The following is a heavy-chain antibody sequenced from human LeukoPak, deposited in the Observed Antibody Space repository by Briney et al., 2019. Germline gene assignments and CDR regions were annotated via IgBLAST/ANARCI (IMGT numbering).Heavy chain of an antibody. CDR3: ASGLITMVRGVMIYQEPYPRHYFDY. CDR1: GGSISSSSYY. CDR2: IYYSGST. D-gene: IGHD3-10*01. V-gene: IGHV4-39*01. J-gene: IGHJ4*02. Sequence: PSETLSLTCTVSGGSISSSSYYWGWIRQPPGKGLEWIGSIYYSGSTYYNPSLKSRVTISVDTSKNQFSLKLSSVTAADTAVYYCASGLITMVRGVMIYQEPYPRHYFDYWGQGTLVTVSS.